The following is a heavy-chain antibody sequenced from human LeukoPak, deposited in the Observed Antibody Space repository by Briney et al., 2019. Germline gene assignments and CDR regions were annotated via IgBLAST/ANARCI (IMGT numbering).Heavy chain of an antibody. D-gene: IGHD7-27*01. J-gene: IGHJ4*02. V-gene: IGHV4-59*01. CDR2: IYYSGST. Sequence: PSETLSLTCTVSGGSISSYYWSWIRQPPGKGLEWIGYIYYSGSTNYNPSLKSRVTISVDTSKNQFTLKLSSVTAADTAVYYCARGPHWDPHFDYWGQGTLVTVSS. CDR3: ARGPHWDPHFDY. CDR1: GGSISSYY.